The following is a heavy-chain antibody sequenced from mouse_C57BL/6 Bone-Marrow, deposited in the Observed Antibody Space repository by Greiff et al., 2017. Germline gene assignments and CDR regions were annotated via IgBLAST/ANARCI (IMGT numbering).Heavy chain of an antibody. CDR3: ARSPYYYGSSWYFDV. V-gene: IGHV1-55*01. J-gene: IGHJ1*03. CDR2: IYPGSGST. D-gene: IGHD1-1*01. Sequence: QVQLQQPGAELVKPGASVKMSCKASGYTFTSYWITWVKQRPGQGLEWIGDIYPGSGSTNYTEKFKSKATLTVDTSSSTAYMQHSSLTSEYSAVYDCARSPYYYGSSWYFDVWGTGTTVTVSS. CDR1: GYTFTSYW.